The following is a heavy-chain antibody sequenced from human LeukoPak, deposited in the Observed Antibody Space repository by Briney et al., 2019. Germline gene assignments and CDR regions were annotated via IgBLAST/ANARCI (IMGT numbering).Heavy chain of an antibody. CDR2: IYTSGST. Sequence: SETLSLTCTVSGGSISSYYWSWIRQPAGKGLEWIGRIYTSGSTNYNPSLKSRVTMSVDTSKNQFSLKLSSVTAADTAVYYCARAFRDFWSGYSAFDYWGQGTLVTVSS. CDR3: ARAFRDFWSGYSAFDY. D-gene: IGHD3-3*01. J-gene: IGHJ4*02. V-gene: IGHV4-4*07. CDR1: GGSISSYY.